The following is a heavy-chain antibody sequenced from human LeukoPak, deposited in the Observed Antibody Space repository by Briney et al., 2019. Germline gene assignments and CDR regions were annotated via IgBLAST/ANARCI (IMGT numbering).Heavy chain of an antibody. V-gene: IGHV4-59*08. CDR2: IYYSGST. CDR3: ARHRKQHERTLYFDY. J-gene: IGHJ4*02. Sequence: SETLSLTCTVSGGSISSYYWSWIRQPPGRGLEWIGYIYYSGSTNYNPSLKSRVTISVDTSKNQFSLKLSSVTAADTAVYYCARHRKQHERTLYFDYWGQGTLVTVSS. D-gene: IGHD5-18*01. CDR1: GGSISSYY.